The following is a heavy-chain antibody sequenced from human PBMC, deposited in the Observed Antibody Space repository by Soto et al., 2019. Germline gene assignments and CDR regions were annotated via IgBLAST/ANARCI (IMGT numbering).Heavy chain of an antibody. CDR3: GRDGRESSGMDV. Sequence: PSETLSLTCTVSGGSISSHYWSWVRQAPGKGLEWVGHICYRGSTSYNPSLRSRSTISVDTSNNKFSLKLNSVTTADKTADYYGRDGRESSGMDVWGQGTKVTVSS. J-gene: IGHJ6*02. CDR2: ICYRGST. CDR1: GGSISSHY. D-gene: IGHD1-26*01. V-gene: IGHV4-59*11.